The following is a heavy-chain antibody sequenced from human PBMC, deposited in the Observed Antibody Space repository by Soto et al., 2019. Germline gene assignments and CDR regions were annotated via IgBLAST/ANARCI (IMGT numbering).Heavy chain of an antibody. Sequence: QVQLVESGGGVVQPGRSLRLSCAASGFTFSSYAMHWVRQAPGKGLEWVAVISYDGSNKYYADSVKGRFTISRDNSKNTXFLQMNSLRAEDTAVYYCATLLKYSSGWLRESYFDYWGQGTLVTVSS. CDR3: ATLLKYSSGWLRESYFDY. CDR1: GFTFSSYA. J-gene: IGHJ4*02. D-gene: IGHD6-19*01. CDR2: ISYDGSNK. V-gene: IGHV3-30-3*01.